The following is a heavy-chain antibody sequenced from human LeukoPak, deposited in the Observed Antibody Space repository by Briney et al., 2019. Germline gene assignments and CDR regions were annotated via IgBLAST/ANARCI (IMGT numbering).Heavy chain of an antibody. V-gene: IGHV3-23*01. CDR3: ARDDYDSSAWGY. D-gene: IGHD3-22*01. Sequence: GGSLRLSCAASGFTFSSNAMSWVRQAPGKGLEWVSAISGSGGSTYYADSVKGRFTISRDNAKNSLYLQMNSLRAEDTAVYYCARDDYDSSAWGYWGQGTLVTVSS. J-gene: IGHJ4*02. CDR2: ISGSGGST. CDR1: GFTFSSNA.